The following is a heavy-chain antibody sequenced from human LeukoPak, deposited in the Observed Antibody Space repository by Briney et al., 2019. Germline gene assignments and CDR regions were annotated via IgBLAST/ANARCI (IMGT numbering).Heavy chain of an antibody. CDR3: AKDAQRGFDYSNSLEH. CDR2: IWNDGSNK. J-gene: IGHJ5*02. V-gene: IGHV3-33*06. CDR1: GFTFSHYG. Sequence: PGGSLRLSCATSGFTFSHYGMHWVRQAPGKGLEWVAVIWNDGSNKYYGDSVKGRFTIPRDNSKNTLYLQMNSLTVEDTAVYYCAKDAQRGFDYSNSLEHWGQGTLVTVSS. D-gene: IGHD4-11*01.